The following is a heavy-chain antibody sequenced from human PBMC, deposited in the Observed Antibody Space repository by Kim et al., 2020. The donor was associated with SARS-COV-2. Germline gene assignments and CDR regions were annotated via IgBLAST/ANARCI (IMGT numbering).Heavy chain of an antibody. Sequence: RFTISRDSSTNTLYLQMNSLRAEDTAVYYCAREGYHDRSGYAYYYYAMDVWGQGTTVTVSS. V-gene: IGHV3-30*01. J-gene: IGHJ6*02. D-gene: IGHD3-22*01. CDR3: AREGYHDRSGYAYYYYAMDV.